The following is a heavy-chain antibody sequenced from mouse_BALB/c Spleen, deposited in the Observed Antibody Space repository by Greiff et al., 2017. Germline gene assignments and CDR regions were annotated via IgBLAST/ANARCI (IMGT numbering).Heavy chain of an antibody. D-gene: IGHD2-1*01. CDR3: AIYCNYPAWFAY. Sequence: EVNVVESGGGLVKPGGSLKLSCAASGFAFSSYDMSWVRQTPGKRLEWVAYISSGGGSTYYPDTVKGRFTISRDNAKNTLYLQMSSLKSEDTAMYYCAIYCNYPAWFAYWGQGTLVTVSA. CDR1: GFAFSSYD. CDR2: ISSGGGST. V-gene: IGHV5-12-1*01. J-gene: IGHJ3*01.